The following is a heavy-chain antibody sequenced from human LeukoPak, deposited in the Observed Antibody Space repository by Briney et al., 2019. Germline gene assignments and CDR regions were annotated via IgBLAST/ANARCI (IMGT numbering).Heavy chain of an antibody. CDR2: IYYSGST. J-gene: IGHJ4*02. V-gene: IGHV4-39*07. Sequence: SETLSLTCTVSGGSISSSSYHWGWIRQPPGRGLEWIGSIYYSGSTYYNPSLKSRVTISVDTSKKQFSLKLSSVTAADTAVYYCARITGDYYDSSGDPDYWGQGILVTVSS. CDR3: ARITGDYYDSSGDPDY. CDR1: GGSISSSSYH. D-gene: IGHD3-22*01.